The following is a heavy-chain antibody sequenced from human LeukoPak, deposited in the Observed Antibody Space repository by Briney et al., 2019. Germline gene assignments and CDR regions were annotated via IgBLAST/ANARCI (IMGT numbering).Heavy chain of an antibody. CDR3: AKGDLEN. J-gene: IGHJ4*02. V-gene: IGHV3-7*01. CDR1: GFTVNYW. CDR2: MTHDGSDE. Sequence: GGSLRLSCAASGFTVNYWMSWAREAPGKGLEWVATMTHDGSDEYYLDSEKGRFTISRDSAKNSIYLQMNSLRVEDTSTYYCAKGDLENWGQGTLVTVSS.